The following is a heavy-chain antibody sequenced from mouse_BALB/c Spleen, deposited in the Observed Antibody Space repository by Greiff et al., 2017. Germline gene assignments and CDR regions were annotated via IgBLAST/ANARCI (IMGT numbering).Heavy chain of an antibody. CDR2: ISDGGSYT. CDR1: GFTFSDYY. J-gene: IGHJ4*01. V-gene: IGHV5-4*02. CDR3: ARDEDYGGGYYAMDY. D-gene: IGHD2-4*01. Sequence: EVMLVESGGGLVKPGGSLKLSCAASGFTFSDYYMYWVRQTPEKRLEWVATISDGGSYTYYPDSVKGRFTISRDNAKNNLYLQMSSLKSEDTAMYYCARDEDYGGGYYAMDYWGQGTSVTVSS.